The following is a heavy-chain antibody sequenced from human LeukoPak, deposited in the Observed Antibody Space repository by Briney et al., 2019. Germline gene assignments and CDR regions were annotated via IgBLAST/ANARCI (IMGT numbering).Heavy chain of an antibody. Sequence: GSSVKVSCKASGGTFSSYAISWVRQAPGQGLEWMGRIIPIFGTANYAQKFQGRVTITADKSTSTAYMELSSLRSEDTAAYYCARDYYDSSGYYYVTAIYYFDYWGQGTLVTVSS. CDR1: GGTFSSYA. J-gene: IGHJ4*02. V-gene: IGHV1-69*06. CDR3: ARDYYDSSGYYYVTAIYYFDY. CDR2: IIPIFGTA. D-gene: IGHD3-22*01.